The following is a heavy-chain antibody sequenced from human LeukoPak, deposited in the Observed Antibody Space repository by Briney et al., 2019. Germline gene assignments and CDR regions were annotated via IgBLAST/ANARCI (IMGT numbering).Heavy chain of an antibody. CDR2: IYPADSET. CDR1: GYSFPNYW. D-gene: IGHD3-22*01. Sequence: GESLKISCMGSGYSFPNYWIGWVRQMPGKGLEWIGIIYPADSETRYSPSFQGQVTISDDKSINTTYLQWSTLKASDTAFYYCARLRTSGYYDRSGYQYWGQGTVVTVSS. CDR3: ARLRTSGYYDRSGYQY. J-gene: IGHJ4*02. V-gene: IGHV5-51*01.